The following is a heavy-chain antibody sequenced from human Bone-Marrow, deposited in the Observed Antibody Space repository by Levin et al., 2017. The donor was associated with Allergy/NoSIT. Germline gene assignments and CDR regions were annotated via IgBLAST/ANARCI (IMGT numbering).Heavy chain of an antibody. Sequence: TGGSLRLSCAASGFTFSSYAMSWVRQAPGKGLEWVSGIRGSGVGTYYADSVKGRFTISRDNSKNTLYLQMKSLRAEDTAVYYCAKDISSSWSTGDLDYWGQGTQVTVSS. D-gene: IGHD6-6*01. V-gene: IGHV3-23*01. J-gene: IGHJ4*02. CDR3: AKDISSSWSTGDLDY. CDR2: IRGSGVGT. CDR1: GFTFSSYA.